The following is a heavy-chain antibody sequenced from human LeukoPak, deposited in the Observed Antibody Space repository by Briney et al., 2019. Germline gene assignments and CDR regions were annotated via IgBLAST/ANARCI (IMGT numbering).Heavy chain of an antibody. J-gene: IGHJ4*02. CDR1: GFTFSNYG. CDR3: ARERDLTGVDY. Sequence: PGGSLRLSCAASGFTFSNYGIHWVRQAPGKGLEWVAVIWYDGSNKYYADSVKGRFTISRDNSKNTLYLQMNSLRAEDTAVYYCARERDLTGVDYWGQGTLVTVSS. D-gene: IGHD7-27*01. V-gene: IGHV3-33*01. CDR2: IWYDGSNK.